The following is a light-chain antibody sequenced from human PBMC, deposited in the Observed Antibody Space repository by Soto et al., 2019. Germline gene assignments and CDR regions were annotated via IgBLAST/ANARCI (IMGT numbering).Light chain of an antibody. J-gene: IGLJ2*01. CDR1: SSDVCGYNY. CDR2: SVS. CDR3: SAYTSSSTLV. Sequence: QSVLTQPASVSGSPGQSITISCTVTSSDVCGYNYASWYQQHPGKAPKPLIHSVSIRPSGVPNRFSGSMFGNTASLTISGVQADDEADYYCSAYTSSSTLVFGGGTKLTVL. V-gene: IGLV2-14*01.